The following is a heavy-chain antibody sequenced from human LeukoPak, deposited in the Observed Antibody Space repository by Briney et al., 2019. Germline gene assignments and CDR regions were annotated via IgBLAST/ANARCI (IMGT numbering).Heavy chain of an antibody. Sequence: SETLSLTCTVSGGSISSYYWSWIRQPAGKGLEWIGRIYSSGRTDRTEYNSSLKSRVTLSIDTSKNQFYLKLSSVTAADTALYYCARERQGWWLDSWGQGTLVIVSS. CDR1: GGSISSYY. V-gene: IGHV4-4*07. CDR2: IYSSGRT. J-gene: IGHJ5*01. D-gene: IGHD5-24*01. CDR3: ARERQGWWLDS.